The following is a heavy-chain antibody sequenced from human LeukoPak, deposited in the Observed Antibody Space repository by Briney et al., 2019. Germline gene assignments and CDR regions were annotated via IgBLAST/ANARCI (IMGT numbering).Heavy chain of an antibody. V-gene: IGHV3-48*03. CDR3: ARSATRRTMVRGVIIHFDY. J-gene: IGHJ4*02. D-gene: IGHD3-10*01. Sequence: GGSLRLSCAASGFTFSSYEMNWVRQAPGKGLEWVSYISSSGSTIYYADSVKGRFTISRDNAKNSLYLQMNSLRAEDTAVYYCARSATRRTMVRGVIIHFDYWGQGTLVTVSS. CDR2: ISSSGSTI. CDR1: GFTFSSYE.